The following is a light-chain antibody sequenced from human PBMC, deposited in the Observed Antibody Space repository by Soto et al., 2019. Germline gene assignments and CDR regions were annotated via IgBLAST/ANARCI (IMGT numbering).Light chain of an antibody. V-gene: IGKV1-5*01. CDR2: DAS. Sequence: DIQMTQSPSTLSASVGDSVTITCRASQSISGWLAWYQQKPGKAPKLLIYDASSLKRGVPSRFSGSYSGTEITLTINSLQPDDFATYFCQQYETFPGPFGQGTKVDIK. J-gene: IGKJ1*01. CDR1: QSISGW. CDR3: QQYETFPGP.